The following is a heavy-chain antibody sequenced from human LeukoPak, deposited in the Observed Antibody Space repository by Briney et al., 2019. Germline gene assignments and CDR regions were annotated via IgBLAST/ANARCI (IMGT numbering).Heavy chain of an antibody. CDR1: GFTFSDHY. CDR2: TRNKANSYTT. Sequence: GGSLRLSCAASGFTFSDHYMDWVRQAPGKGLEWVGRTRNKANSYTTEYAASVKGRFTISRDDSKNSLYPQMNSLKTEDTAVYYCARYCSGGSCYDYGMDVWGQGTTVTVSS. V-gene: IGHV3-72*01. CDR3: ARYCSGGSCYDYGMDV. J-gene: IGHJ6*02. D-gene: IGHD2-15*01.